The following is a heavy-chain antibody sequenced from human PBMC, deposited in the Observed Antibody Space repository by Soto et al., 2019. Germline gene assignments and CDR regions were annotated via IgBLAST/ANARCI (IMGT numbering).Heavy chain of an antibody. V-gene: IGHV4-59*08. CDR3: ARHSNEYRKSLDY. CDR2: IHYSGSS. D-gene: IGHD1-1*01. Sequence: SETLSLTCTVSGGSISGYYWSWIRQPPGKGLEWIAYIHYSGSSNSNPSLKSRVTISVDTSKNQFSLKLTSVTAADTAVYYCARHSNEYRKSLDYWGQGTLVTVSS. J-gene: IGHJ4*02. CDR1: GGSISGYY.